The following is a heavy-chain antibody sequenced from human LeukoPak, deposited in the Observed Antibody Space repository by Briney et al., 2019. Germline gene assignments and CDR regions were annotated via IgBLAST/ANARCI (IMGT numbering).Heavy chain of an antibody. CDR3: ARGPYYYMDA. J-gene: IGHJ6*03. V-gene: IGHV4-59*01. CDR1: GGSISSYY. Sequence: PSVTLTLTCTVSGGSISSYYWSWIRQPPGKGLEWIGYIYYSGSTNYNPSLKSRVTISVDTSKNQFSLKLVSVTAADTAVYYCARGPYYYMDAWGKGTTVTVSS. CDR2: IYYSGST.